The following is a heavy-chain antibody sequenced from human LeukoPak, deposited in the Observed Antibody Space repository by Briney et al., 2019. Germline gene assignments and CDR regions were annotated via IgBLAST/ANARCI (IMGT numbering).Heavy chain of an antibody. J-gene: IGHJ6*03. Sequence: SETLSLTCTVSGGSISSSTYYWGWIRQPPGKGLEWIGSIFYSGRTYYNPSLKSRVTISVDTSKNQFSLKLSSVTAADTAVYYCAREHYDILTGYPFYYYYYMDVWGKGTTVTVSS. CDR3: AREHYDILTGYPFYYYYYMDV. CDR2: IFYSGRT. CDR1: GGSISSSTYY. D-gene: IGHD3-9*01. V-gene: IGHV4-39*07.